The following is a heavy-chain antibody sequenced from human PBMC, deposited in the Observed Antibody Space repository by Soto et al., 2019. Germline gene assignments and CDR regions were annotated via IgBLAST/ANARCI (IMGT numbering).Heavy chain of an antibody. CDR2: IWYDGSNK. J-gene: IGHJ5*02. CDR3: ARDGTAAGTGWFDP. CDR1: GFTFSSYG. V-gene: IGHV3-33*01. Sequence: QVQLVESGGGVVQPGRSLRLSCAASGFTFSSYGMHWVRQAPGKGLEWVAVIWYDGSNKYYADSVKGRFTISRANSKNTLYLQMNSLRAEDTAVYYCARDGTAAGTGWFDPWGQGTLVTVSS. D-gene: IGHD6-13*01.